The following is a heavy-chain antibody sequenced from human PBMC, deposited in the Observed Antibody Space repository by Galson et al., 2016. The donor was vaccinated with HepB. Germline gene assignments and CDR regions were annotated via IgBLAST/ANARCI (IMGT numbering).Heavy chain of an antibody. CDR3: AKAKAVDWDYFDY. Sequence: SLRLSCAASGFSFSDYGMHWVRQAPGKGLEWVAFISSDTRNKYYADSVRGRFTISRDNSKNTLNLHMNSLRTEDTAVYYCAKAKAVDWDYFDYWGQGTLVTVSS. V-gene: IGHV3-30*18. CDR2: ISSDTRNK. D-gene: IGHD6-19*01. J-gene: IGHJ4*02. CDR1: GFSFSDYG.